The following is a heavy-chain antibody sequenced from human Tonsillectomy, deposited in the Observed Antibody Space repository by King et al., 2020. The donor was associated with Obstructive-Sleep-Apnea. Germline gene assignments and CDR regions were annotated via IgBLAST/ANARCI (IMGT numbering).Heavy chain of an antibody. D-gene: IGHD1-26*01. CDR2: ISSSSSYI. Sequence: VQLVESGGGLVKPGGSLRLSCAASGFTFSSYSMNWVRQAPGKGLEWVSSISSSSSYIYYADSVRGRFTISRDNAKNSLYLQMNSLRAEDTAVYYCARDRWELRGMDVWGQGTTVTDSS. V-gene: IGHV3-21*01. CDR3: ARDRWELRGMDV. CDR1: GFTFSSYS. J-gene: IGHJ6*02.